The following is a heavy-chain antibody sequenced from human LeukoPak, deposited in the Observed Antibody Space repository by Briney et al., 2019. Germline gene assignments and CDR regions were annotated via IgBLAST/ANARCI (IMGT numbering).Heavy chain of an antibody. CDR2: ITPTFGLS. CDR1: VGTFINYA. Sequence: SLRVSFTASVGTFINYALNWVRQARGQGLEWIGRITPTFGLSNETQKIRGRSPITADKATSKGFLEVSGLRSDDTAIYYCARGRGSRTGYNGDYLDYWGQGTLVTVSS. J-gene: IGHJ4*02. CDR3: ARGRGSRTGYNGDYLDY. V-gene: IGHV1-69*04. D-gene: IGHD5-18*01.